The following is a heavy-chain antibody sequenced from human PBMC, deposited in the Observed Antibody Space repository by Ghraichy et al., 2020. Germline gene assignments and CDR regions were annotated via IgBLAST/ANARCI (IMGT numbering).Heavy chain of an antibody. CDR3: ARDLSVDNCGGDCWAFDI. Sequence: GGSLRLSCAASGFTFSSYSMNWVRQAPGKGLEWVSSISSSSSYIYYADSVKGRFTISRDNAKNSLYLQMNSLRAEDTAVYYCARDLSVDNCGGDCWAFDIWGQGTMVTVSS. CDR1: GFTFSSYS. J-gene: IGHJ3*02. V-gene: IGHV3-21*01. D-gene: IGHD2-21*02. CDR2: ISSSSSYI.